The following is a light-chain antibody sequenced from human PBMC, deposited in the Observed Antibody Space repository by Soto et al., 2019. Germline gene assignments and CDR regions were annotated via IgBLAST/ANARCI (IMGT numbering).Light chain of an antibody. CDR3: QQYNSWPPIT. CDR2: GAS. J-gene: IGKJ5*01. V-gene: IGKV3-15*01. CDR1: QSVRTK. Sequence: EIVMTPSPDTLYVSPVEVATLSCMAIQSVRTKLAWYQPKAGQAPRLLIYGASTRATGIPDRFSGSGSGTEFTLTIRSLQSEDFAVYYCQQYNSWPPITFGQGTRLEIK.